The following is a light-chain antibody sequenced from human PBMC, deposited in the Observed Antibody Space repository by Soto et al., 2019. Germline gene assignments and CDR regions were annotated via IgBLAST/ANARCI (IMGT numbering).Light chain of an antibody. CDR3: SSYTSSSTLLYV. V-gene: IGLV2-14*01. Sequence: QSALTQPASVSGSPGQSITISCTGTSSDVGGYNYVSWYQQHPGKAPTLMIYDFSNRPSGVSNRFSGSKSGNTASLTISGLQAADEADYYCSSYTSSSTLLYVFGTGTKLTVL. CDR1: SSDVGGYNY. J-gene: IGLJ1*01. CDR2: DFS.